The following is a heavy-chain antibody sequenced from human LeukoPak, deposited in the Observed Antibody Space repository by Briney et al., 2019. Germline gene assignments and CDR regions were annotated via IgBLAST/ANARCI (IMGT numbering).Heavy chain of an antibody. J-gene: IGHJ4*02. Sequence: PGGSLRLXCAASGFTFSSYAMHWVRQAPGKELEYVSAISSNGGSTYYANSVKGRFTISRDNSKNTLYLQMGSLRAEDMAVYYCTTGTNSATLRWGQGTLVTVSS. CDR3: TTGTNSATLR. V-gene: IGHV3-64*01. D-gene: IGHD6-13*01. CDR2: ISSNGGST. CDR1: GFTFSSYA.